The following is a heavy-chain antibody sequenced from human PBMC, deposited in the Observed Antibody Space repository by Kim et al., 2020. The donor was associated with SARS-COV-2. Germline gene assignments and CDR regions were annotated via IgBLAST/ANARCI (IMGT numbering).Heavy chain of an antibody. CDR1: GGSFSGYY. CDR2: INHSGST. CDR3: AREPHRVRLRNWFDP. V-gene: IGHV4-34*01. Sequence: SETLSLTCAVYGGSFSGYYWSWIRQPPGKGLEWIGEINHSGSTTYNPSLKSRVTISVDTAKNQFSLKLSSVTAADTAVYYCAREPHRVRLRNWFDPWGQGTLVTVSS. J-gene: IGHJ5*02. D-gene: IGHD4-17*01.